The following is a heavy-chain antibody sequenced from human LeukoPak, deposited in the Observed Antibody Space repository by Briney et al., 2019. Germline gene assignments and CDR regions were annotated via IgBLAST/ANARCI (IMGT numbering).Heavy chain of an antibody. CDR2: ISSSGSTI. CDR1: GFTFSDYY. V-gene: IGHV3-11*01. CDR3: ARDPGGVPSTPDIAVAGTG. J-gene: IGHJ4*02. D-gene: IGHD6-19*01. Sequence: KPGGSLRLSCAASGFTFSDYYMSWIRQAPGKGLEWVSYISSSGSTIYYADSVKGRFTISRDNAKNSLYLQMNSLRAEDTAVYYCARDPGGVPSTPDIAVAGTGWGQGTLVTVSS.